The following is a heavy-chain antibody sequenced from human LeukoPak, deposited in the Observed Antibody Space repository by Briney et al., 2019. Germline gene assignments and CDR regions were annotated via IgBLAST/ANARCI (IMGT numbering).Heavy chain of an antibody. CDR1: SGSISSSSDH. V-gene: IGHV4-39*01. CDR2: IYYTGTT. J-gene: IGHJ5*02. Sequence: SETLSLTCTVSSGSISSSSDHWSWIRQPPGKGLEWIGSIYYTGTTYYNPSLKSRVTISVDTSKNQFSLRLSSMTAADTAIYYCARHFNWFDPWGQGTLVTVSS. CDR3: ARHFNWFDP.